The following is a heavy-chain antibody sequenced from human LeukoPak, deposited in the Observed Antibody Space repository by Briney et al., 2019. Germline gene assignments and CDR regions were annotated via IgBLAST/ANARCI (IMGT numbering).Heavy chain of an antibody. Sequence: SETLSLTCTVSGGSLSSYYWSWLRQPAGKGLEWIRRIYASGSANYNPSLTSRVTMPVDTPKSQSSLKLISVTAADTAVYYCARDPRGIVGANHNWFDPWGQGTLVTVSS. CDR3: ARDPRGIVGANHNWFDP. J-gene: IGHJ5*02. D-gene: IGHD1-26*01. CDR1: GGSLSSYY. V-gene: IGHV4-4*07. CDR2: IYASGSA.